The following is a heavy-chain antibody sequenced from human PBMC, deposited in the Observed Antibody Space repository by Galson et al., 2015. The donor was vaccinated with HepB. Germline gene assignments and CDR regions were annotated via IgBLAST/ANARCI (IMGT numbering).Heavy chain of an antibody. CDR3: AKSTGGTYYYGSGSYYKGDYFDY. D-gene: IGHD3-10*01. J-gene: IGHJ4*02. CDR2: ISSTSSTI. Sequence: SLRLSCAASGFTFSSYSMNWVRQAPGKGLEWVSYISSTSSTIYYADSVKGRFTISRDNAKNSLYLQINSLRAEDTAVYYCAKSTGGTYYYGSGSYYKGDYFDYWGQGALVTVSS. CDR1: GFTFSSYS. V-gene: IGHV3-48*01.